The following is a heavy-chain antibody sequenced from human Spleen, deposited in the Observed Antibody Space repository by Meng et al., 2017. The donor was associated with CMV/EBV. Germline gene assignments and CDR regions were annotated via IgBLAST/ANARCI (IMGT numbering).Heavy chain of an antibody. Sequence: SQTLSLTFAVSGVPTSSSSYYWAWIRQPPGKGLEWIGRIYYNGNTHYNPSLKSRVTISIDTSKNQSSLSLSSVTAADMAVYYCARLGYSFDRYFDYWGQGILVTVSS. D-gene: IGHD5-18*01. CDR2: IYYNGNT. V-gene: IGHV4-39*01. J-gene: IGHJ4*02. CDR3: ARLGYSFDRYFDY. CDR1: GVPTSSSSYY.